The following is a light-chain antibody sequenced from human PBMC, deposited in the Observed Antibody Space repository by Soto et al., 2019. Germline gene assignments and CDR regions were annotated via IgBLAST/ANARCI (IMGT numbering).Light chain of an antibody. Sequence: QSALTQPPSVSGSPGQSVTISCTGTSSDVGSYNRVSWYQQPPGTAPKLMMYEVSNRPSGVPDRFSGSKSGNTASLTISGLQAEDEADYYCSSYTSSSTPVVFGGGTKLTVL. V-gene: IGLV2-18*02. CDR1: SSDVGSYNR. CDR2: EVS. J-gene: IGLJ2*01. CDR3: SSYTSSSTPVV.